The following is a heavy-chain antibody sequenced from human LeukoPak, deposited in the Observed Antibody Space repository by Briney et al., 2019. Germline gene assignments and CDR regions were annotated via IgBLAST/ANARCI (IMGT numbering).Heavy chain of an antibody. J-gene: IGHJ6*03. Sequence: PSETLSLTCTVSSYSINNGYLWAWIRQPLGKGLEWIGSVSRSGSAYYNPSLNSRVTISVDTSKNQFSLKLSSVTAADTAVYYCARTTEAHSWQTRYYSYYMDVWGKGTTVTVSS. D-gene: IGHD6-13*01. V-gene: IGHV4-38-2*02. CDR2: VSRSGSA. CDR3: ARTTEAHSWQTRYYSYYMDV. CDR1: SYSINNGYL.